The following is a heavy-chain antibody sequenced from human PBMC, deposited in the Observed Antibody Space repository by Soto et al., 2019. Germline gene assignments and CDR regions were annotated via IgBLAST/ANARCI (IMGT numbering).Heavy chain of an antibody. Sequence: EVQLVESGGGLVQPGGSLRLSCAASGFTVSSNYMSWVRQAPGKGLEWVSVIYSGGSTYYADSVKGRFTISRDNSKNTLDLQMNSLRAEDTDVYYCARERVVAATDCGQGTLVTVSS. CDR2: IYSGGST. CDR1: GFTVSSNY. D-gene: IGHD2-15*01. V-gene: IGHV3-66*01. J-gene: IGHJ4*02. CDR3: ARERVVAATD.